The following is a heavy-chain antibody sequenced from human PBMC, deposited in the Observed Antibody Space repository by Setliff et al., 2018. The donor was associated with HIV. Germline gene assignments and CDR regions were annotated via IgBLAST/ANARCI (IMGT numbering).Heavy chain of an antibody. V-gene: IGHV3-30*02. J-gene: IGHJ3*02. Sequence: GGSLRLSCAASGFIFSSYGMHWVRQAPGKGLEWVAFIRYDGSSKYYGDSVKGRFTISRDNSRNTLYLQMNSLRPEDTAVYYCAKDFGYSSGWYLVSGTFDIWGQGTMVTVS. CDR3: AKDFGYSSGWYLVSGTFDI. CDR1: GFIFSSYG. CDR2: IRYDGSSK. D-gene: IGHD6-19*01.